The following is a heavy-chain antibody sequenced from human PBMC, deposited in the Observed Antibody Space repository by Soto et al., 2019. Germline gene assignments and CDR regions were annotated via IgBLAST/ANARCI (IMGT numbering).Heavy chain of an antibody. CDR1: GFSFSNAW. Sequence: EVQLVESGGDFVKPGGSLRVSCAVSGFSFSNAWMSWVRHAPGKGLEWVGRIKTKADGGTTDYAAPVKGRFTISRDDLKNTVFLQMHSLETEDTAVYYCTAQLGEFFPLDYWGQGTMVTVSS. V-gene: IGHV3-15*01. CDR2: IKTKADGGTT. CDR3: TAQLGEFFPLDY. D-gene: IGHD3-16*01. J-gene: IGHJ4*02.